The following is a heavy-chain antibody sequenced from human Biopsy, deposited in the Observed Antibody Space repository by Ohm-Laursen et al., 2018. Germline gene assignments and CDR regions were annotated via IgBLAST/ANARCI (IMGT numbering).Heavy chain of an antibody. V-gene: IGHV4-34*01. CDR1: GDSFSGYF. CDR3: ARGSGYFKLDV. D-gene: IGHD6-25*01. CDR2: INQSGST. Sequence: SETLSLTCAVNGDSFSGYFWNWIRQPPGKGLEWIGEINQSGSTKYNPSLKRRATLSADSSNSQFSLGLTSVTAADTAIYYCARGSGYFKLDVWGQGTTVTVSS. J-gene: IGHJ6*02.